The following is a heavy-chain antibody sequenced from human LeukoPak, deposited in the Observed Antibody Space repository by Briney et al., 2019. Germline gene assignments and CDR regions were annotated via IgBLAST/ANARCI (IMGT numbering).Heavy chain of an antibody. V-gene: IGHV4-59*01. CDR1: GGSISSYY. J-gene: IGHJ6*02. CDR2: IYYSGST. Sequence: PSETLSLTCTVSGGSISSYYWSWIRQPPGKGLEWIGYIYYSGSTNYNPSLKSRVTISVDTSKNQFSLKLSSVTAADTAVYYCARENWNDGYYYYYGMDVWGQGTTVTVSS. CDR3: ARENWNDGYYYYYGMDV. D-gene: IGHD1-1*01.